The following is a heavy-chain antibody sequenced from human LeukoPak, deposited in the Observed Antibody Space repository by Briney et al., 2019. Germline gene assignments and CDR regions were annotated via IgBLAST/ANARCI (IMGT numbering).Heavy chain of an antibody. CDR2: IYYSGST. V-gene: IGHV4-30-4*01. Sequence: SETLSLTCTVSGGSISSGDYYWSWIRQPPGKGLEWIGYIYYSGSTYYNPSLKSRVTISVDTSKNQFSLKLSSVTAADTAVYYCARGHDILTGYYFLDYWGQGTLVTVSS. J-gene: IGHJ4*02. CDR1: GGSISSGDYY. D-gene: IGHD3-9*01. CDR3: ARGHDILTGYYFLDY.